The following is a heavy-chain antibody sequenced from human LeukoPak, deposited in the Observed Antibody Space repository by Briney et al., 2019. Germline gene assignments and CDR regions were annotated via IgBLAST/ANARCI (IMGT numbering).Heavy chain of an antibody. D-gene: IGHD2-2*01. CDR2: INHSGST. J-gene: IGHJ6*02. CDR3: GRGDCSSTSCPRDYGMDV. Sequence: SETLSLTCAVYGGSFSGYYWSWIRQPPGKGLEWIGEINHSGSTNYNPSLKSRVTISVDTSKNQFSLKLSSVTAADTAVYYCGRGDCSSTSCPRDYGMDVWGQGTTVTVSS. CDR1: GGSFSGYY. V-gene: IGHV4-34*01.